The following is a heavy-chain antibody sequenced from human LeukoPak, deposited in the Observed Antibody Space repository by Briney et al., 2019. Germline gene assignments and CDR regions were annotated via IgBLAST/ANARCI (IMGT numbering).Heavy chain of an antibody. CDR1: GYTFSEYY. CDR3: ARDIGCGGGSCYQGNYFDY. Sequence: ASVKVSCKASGYTFSEYYIHWVRQAPGQGLEWMGWINAGNGNTKYSQKFQGRVTITRDTSASTAYMELSSLRSEDTAVYYCARDIGCGGGSCYQGNYFDYWGQGTLVTVSS. J-gene: IGHJ4*02. D-gene: IGHD2-15*01. CDR2: INAGNGNT. V-gene: IGHV1-3*01.